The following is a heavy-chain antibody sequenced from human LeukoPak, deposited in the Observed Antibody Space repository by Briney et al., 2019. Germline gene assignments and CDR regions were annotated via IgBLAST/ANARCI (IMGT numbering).Heavy chain of an antibody. Sequence: ASVKVSCEASGYTFITYGISWVRQAPGQGLEWMGWISIYNANTNHAQKFQGRVTMTTDTSTSTAYMELRSLRSDDTAVYYCARGELGDFDYWGQGTLVTVSS. J-gene: IGHJ4*02. CDR2: ISIYNANT. D-gene: IGHD7-27*01. V-gene: IGHV1-18*01. CDR1: GYTFITYG. CDR3: ARGELGDFDY.